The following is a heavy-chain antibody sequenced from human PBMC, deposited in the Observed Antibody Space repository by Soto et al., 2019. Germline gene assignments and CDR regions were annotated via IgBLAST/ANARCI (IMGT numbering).Heavy chain of an antibody. Sequence: GESLKISCQASAYIFSTYWIGWVRQMPGQGLEWVGVIYPGDSDTTYSPPFQGQVTISADKSISTAYLQWSSLKASDTAMYYCARHGPRVYYDNSDYYYYGMDVWGQGTTVTVSS. D-gene: IGHD3-22*01. J-gene: IGHJ6*02. CDR3: ARHGPRVYYDNSDYYYYGMDV. CDR2: IYPGDSDT. CDR1: AYIFSTYW. V-gene: IGHV5-51*01.